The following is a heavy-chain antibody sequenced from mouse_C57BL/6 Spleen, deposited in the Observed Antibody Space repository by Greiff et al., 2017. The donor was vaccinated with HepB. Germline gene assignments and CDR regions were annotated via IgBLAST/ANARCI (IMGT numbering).Heavy chain of an antibody. J-gene: IGHJ2*01. D-gene: IGHD2-3*01. CDR1: GFTFSDYG. V-gene: IGHV5-17*01. Sequence: EVKLVESGGGLVKPGGSLKLSCAASGFTFSDYGMHWVRQAPEKGLEWVAYISSGSSTIYYADTVKGRFTISRDNAKNTLFLQMTSLRSEDTAMCYCARWLLPYFDYWGQGTTLTVSS. CDR2: ISSGSSTI. CDR3: ARWLLPYFDY.